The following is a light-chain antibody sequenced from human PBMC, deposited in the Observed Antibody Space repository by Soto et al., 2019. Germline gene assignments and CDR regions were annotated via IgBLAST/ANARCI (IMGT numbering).Light chain of an antibody. CDR3: QQFNLYPLT. V-gene: IGKV1-9*01. CDR2: AAS. J-gene: IGKJ4*01. CDR1: QGISSR. Sequence: DIQLTQSPSFLSASVGDRVTITCRASQGISSRLAWYQQKAGKAPKLLIYAASTLQSGVPSRFSGSGSGAEFTLTISSLQPEDFATYYCQQFNLYPLTFGGGTKVEIK.